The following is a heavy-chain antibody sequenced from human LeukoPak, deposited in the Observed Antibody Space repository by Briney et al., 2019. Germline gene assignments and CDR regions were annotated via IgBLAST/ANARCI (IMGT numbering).Heavy chain of an antibody. Sequence: GGSLRLSCVASGLTLRNYGMNWVRQAPGTGLEWVAGMREDGGQEYYVDSVRGRFTISRDSAKNSLYPQMNSLRVEDTAVYYCVRALSSSSPYWGQGTLVTVSS. CDR2: MREDGGQE. CDR1: GLTLRNYG. J-gene: IGHJ4*02. D-gene: IGHD6-6*01. CDR3: VRALSSSSPY. V-gene: IGHV3-7*03.